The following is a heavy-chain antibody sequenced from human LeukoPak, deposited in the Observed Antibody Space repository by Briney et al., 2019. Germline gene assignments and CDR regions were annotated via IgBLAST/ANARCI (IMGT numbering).Heavy chain of an antibody. D-gene: IGHD5-24*01. CDR1: GFTFSGSA. CDR2: IRSKANSYAT. CDR3: TRLRKGTRDGPDWYFDL. V-gene: IGHV3-73*01. J-gene: IGHJ2*01. Sequence: PGGSLRLSCAASGFTFSGSAMHWVRQASGKGLEWVGRIRSKANSYATAYAASVKGRFTISRDDSKNTAYLQMNSLKTEDTAVHYRTRLRKGTRDGPDWYFDLWGRGTLVTVSS.